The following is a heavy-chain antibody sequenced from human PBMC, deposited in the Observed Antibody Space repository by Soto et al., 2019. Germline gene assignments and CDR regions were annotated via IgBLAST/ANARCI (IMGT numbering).Heavy chain of an antibody. D-gene: IGHD1-26*01. Sequence: QVQLQESGPGLVKPSQTLSLTCTVSGGSISSGDYYWSWIRPPPGKGLEWIGYIYYSGSTYYNPSLKRRVTRSVDTSKNQFSLKLSAVTAADTAVYYCARGKNGIVDYWGQGTLVTVSS. J-gene: IGHJ4*02. CDR1: GGSISSGDYY. V-gene: IGHV4-30-4*01. CDR2: IYYSGST. CDR3: ARGKNGIVDY.